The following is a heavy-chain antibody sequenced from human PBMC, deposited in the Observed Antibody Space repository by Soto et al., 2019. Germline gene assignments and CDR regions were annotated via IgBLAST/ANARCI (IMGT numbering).Heavy chain of an antibody. Sequence: QVQLQESGPGLVKPSQTLSLTCTVSGGSISSGGGYWSWIRQHPGKGLEWIGYIYYSGSTYYNPSLKSRVTLSVDTSKNHFSLKLSSVTAADTAVYYCARATPYYYYGMDVWGQGTTVTVSS. CDR1: GGSISSGGGY. CDR3: ARATPYYYYGMDV. J-gene: IGHJ6*02. CDR2: IYYSGST. V-gene: IGHV4-31*03. D-gene: IGHD2-15*01.